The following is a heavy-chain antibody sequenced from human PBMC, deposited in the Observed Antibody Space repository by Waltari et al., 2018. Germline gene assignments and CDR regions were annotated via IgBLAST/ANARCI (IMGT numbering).Heavy chain of an antibody. D-gene: IGHD3-3*01. J-gene: IGHJ3*02. CDR3: SRGRGGFRFGSFDI. CDR2: LNPGGGSA. V-gene: IGHV1-46*02. CDR1: TYTLDSFY. Sequence: QVHLVQSGAEVKKTGASVRISCKASTYTLDSFYINWVRQAPGQGLEWRGILNPGGGSATYAQSLQGRVTMTRDKSTGTVYMELRSLRSDDTAMYYCSRGRGGFRFGSFDIWGQGTLVTVSS.